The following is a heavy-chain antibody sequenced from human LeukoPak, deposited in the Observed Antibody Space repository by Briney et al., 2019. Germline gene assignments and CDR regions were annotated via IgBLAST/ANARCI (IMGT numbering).Heavy chain of an antibody. Sequence: GGSLRLSCAASGFTFSSYEMNWVRQAPGKGLEWVSYISSSGSTIYYADSVKGRFTISRDNAKNSLYLQMNSLRAEDTAVYYCARAGAIYSYYMDVWGKGTTVTISS. J-gene: IGHJ6*03. V-gene: IGHV3-48*03. D-gene: IGHD3-3*01. CDR1: GFTFSSYE. CDR3: ARAGAIYSYYMDV. CDR2: ISSSGSTI.